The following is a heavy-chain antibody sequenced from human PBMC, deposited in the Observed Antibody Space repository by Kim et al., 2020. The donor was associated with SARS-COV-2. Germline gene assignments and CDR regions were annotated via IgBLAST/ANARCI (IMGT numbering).Heavy chain of an antibody. CDR2: MGQDESRK. Sequence: GGSLRLSCAASGFTISSYWMGWVRQAPGKGLDWVANMGQDESRKFYVDSVKGRFTISRDNSKNSLYLQMNSLRVEDTAVYFCARETLRAYGPYDYWGQGALVTVSS. CDR3: ARETLRAYGPYDY. V-gene: IGHV3-7*05. CDR1: GFTISSYW. D-gene: IGHD3-10*01. J-gene: IGHJ4*02.